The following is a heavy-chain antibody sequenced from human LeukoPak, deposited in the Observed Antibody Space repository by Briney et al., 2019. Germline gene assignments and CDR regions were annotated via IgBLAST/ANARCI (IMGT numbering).Heavy chain of an antibody. J-gene: IGHJ4*02. V-gene: IGHV3-11*01. D-gene: IGHD3-22*01. CDR2: ISSSGSTI. CDR3: ARGLTYYYDSSGLI. Sequence: GGSLRLSCAASGFTFSDYYMSWIRQAPGKGLEWVSYISSSGSTIYYADSVKGRFTISKDNAKNSLYLQMNSLRAEDTAVYYCARGLTYYYDSSGLIWGQGTLVTVSS. CDR1: GFTFSDYY.